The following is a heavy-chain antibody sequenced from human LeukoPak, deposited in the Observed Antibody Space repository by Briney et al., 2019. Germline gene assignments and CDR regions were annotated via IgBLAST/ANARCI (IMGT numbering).Heavy chain of an antibody. J-gene: IGHJ4*02. CDR3: ASRDPCSGGACYGLGY. D-gene: IGHD2-15*01. CDR2: ISGSGGST. CDR1: GFTFSSYA. V-gene: IGHV3-23*01. Sequence: PGGSLRLSCAASGFTFSSYAMSWVRQAPGKGLEWVSAISGSGGSTYYADSVKGRFTISRDNSKNTLYLQMNSLRAEDTAVYYCASRDPCSGGACYGLGYWGRGSLVTVSS.